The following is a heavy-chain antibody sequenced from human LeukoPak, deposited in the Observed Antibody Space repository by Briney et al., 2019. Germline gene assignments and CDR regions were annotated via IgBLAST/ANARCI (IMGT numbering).Heavy chain of an antibody. CDR2: ISHGSTYI. CDR1: GFTFTSYT. D-gene: IGHD3-22*01. CDR3: ARGQGSGYFYYYGMDV. J-gene: IGHJ6*02. Sequence: GGSLRLSCAASGFTFTSYTMNWVRQAPGKGLEWVASISHGSTYIYYADSLKGRFTISRDNAKNSLYLQMNSLRDEDTAVYYCARGQGSGYFYYYGMDVWGQGTTVTVSS. V-gene: IGHV3-21*01.